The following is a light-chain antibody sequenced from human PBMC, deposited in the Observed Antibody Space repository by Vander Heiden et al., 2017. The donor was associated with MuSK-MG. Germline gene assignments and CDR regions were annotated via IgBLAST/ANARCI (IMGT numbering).Light chain of an antibody. CDR1: NIGSKS. J-gene: IGLJ2*01. CDR3: QVWDSSSDRVV. CDR2: YDS. V-gene: IGLV3-21*04. Sequence: SYVLTQPPPVSGAPGKTARITCGGNNIGSKSVHWYQQKPGQAPVLVIYYDSDRPSGIPERFSGSNSGNTATLTISRVEAGDEADYYCQVWDSSSDRVVFGGGTKLTVL.